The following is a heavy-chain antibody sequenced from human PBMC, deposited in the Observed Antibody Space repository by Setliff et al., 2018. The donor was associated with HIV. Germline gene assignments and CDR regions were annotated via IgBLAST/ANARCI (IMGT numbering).Heavy chain of an antibody. CDR3: ARDRYTWNYGKNYMDV. CDR2: INHSGST. J-gene: IGHJ6*03. D-gene: IGHD1-7*01. Sequence: PSQTLSLTCAVYGGSVSGYYWSWIRQPPGKGLEWIGEINHSGSTNYNPSLKSRVTISVDTSKNQFSLKLSSVTAADTAVYYCARDRYTWNYGKNYMDVWGKGTTVTSP. CDR1: GGSVSGYY. V-gene: IGHV4-34*01.